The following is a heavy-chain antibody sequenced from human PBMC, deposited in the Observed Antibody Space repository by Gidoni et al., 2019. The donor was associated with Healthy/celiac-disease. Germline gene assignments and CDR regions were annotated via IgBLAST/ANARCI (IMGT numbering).Heavy chain of an antibody. D-gene: IGHD2-15*01. V-gene: IGHV3-23*01. CDR3: AKDMWGAVSGGSFDY. Sequence: EVQLLESGGGLVQPGGSLRLSCAAPGFTFSSYAMSWVRQAPGKGLEWVSAISGSGGSTYYADSVKGRFTISRDNSKNTLYLQMNSLRAEDTAVYYCAKDMWGAVSGGSFDYWGQGTLVTVSS. CDR1: GFTFSSYA. J-gene: IGHJ4*02. CDR2: ISGSGGST.